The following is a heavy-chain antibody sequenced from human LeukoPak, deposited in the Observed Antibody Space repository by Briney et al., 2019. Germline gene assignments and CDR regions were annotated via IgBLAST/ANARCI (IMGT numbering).Heavy chain of an antibody. CDR2: IDGSGDTI. CDR1: GFTFSDYS. J-gene: IGHJ4*02. CDR3: SRRFDC. Sequence: GGSLRLSCAASGFTFSDYSMNWVRQAPGKGLEWVSYIDGSGDTIYYADSVKGRFTISRDNAKNSLDLQMNSLRDEDTAVYYCSRRFDCWGQGTLVTVSS. V-gene: IGHV3-48*02.